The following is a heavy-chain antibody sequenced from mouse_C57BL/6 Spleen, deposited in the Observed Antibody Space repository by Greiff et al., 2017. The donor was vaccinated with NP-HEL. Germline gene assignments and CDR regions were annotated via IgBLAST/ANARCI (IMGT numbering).Heavy chain of an antibody. CDR3: ARDSSDY. D-gene: IGHD3-2*02. J-gene: IGHJ2*01. CDR1: GYAFSSSW. CDR2: IYPGDGDT. Sequence: VKLMESGPELVKPGASVKISCKASGYAFSSSWMNWVKQRPGKGLEWIGRIYPGDGDTNYNGKFKGKATLTADKSSSTAYMQLSSLTSEDSAVYFCARDSSDYWGQGTTLTVSS. V-gene: IGHV1-82*01.